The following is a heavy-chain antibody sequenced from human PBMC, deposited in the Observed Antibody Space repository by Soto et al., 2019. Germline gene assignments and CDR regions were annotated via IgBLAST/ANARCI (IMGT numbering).Heavy chain of an antibody. CDR3: ATTGPY. CDR1: GFTFSSYG. V-gene: IGHV3-33*01. CDR2: IWSVGGNK. J-gene: IGHJ4*02. Sequence: QVQLVESGGGVVKPGRSLRLSCAASGFTFSSYGMHWVRQAPGKGLEWVAVIWSVGGNKFYADSVKGRFTISRDNSKNTVSLQMNSLRDEDSTAYYCATTGPYWGQGTLVTVSS.